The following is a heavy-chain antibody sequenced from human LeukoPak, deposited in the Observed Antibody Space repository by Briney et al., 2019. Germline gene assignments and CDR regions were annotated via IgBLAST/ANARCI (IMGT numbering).Heavy chain of an antibody. CDR3: ARDATYCSSTSCYGGVRAFDI. J-gene: IGHJ3*02. Sequence: PSETLSLTCTVSGGSISSYYWGWIRQPPGKGPEWIGSIYHSGSTYYNPSLKSRVTISVDTSKNQFSLKLSSVTAADTAVYYCARDATYCSSTSCYGGVRAFDIWGQGTMVTVSS. CDR2: IYHSGST. CDR1: GGSISSYY. D-gene: IGHD2-2*01. V-gene: IGHV4-38-2*02.